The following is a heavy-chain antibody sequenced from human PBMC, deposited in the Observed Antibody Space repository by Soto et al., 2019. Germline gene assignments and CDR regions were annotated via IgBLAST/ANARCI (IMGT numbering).Heavy chain of an antibody. Sequence: SVKVSCKASGGTFSSYAISWVRQAPGQGLEWMGGIIPIFGTANYAQKFQGRVTITADESTSTAYMELSSLRSEDTAVYYCARGIHYYGSGPTQYYFDYWGQGTLVTVSS. CDR3: ARGIHYYGSGPTQYYFDY. CDR2: IIPIFGTA. D-gene: IGHD3-10*01. V-gene: IGHV1-69*13. J-gene: IGHJ4*02. CDR1: GGTFSSYA.